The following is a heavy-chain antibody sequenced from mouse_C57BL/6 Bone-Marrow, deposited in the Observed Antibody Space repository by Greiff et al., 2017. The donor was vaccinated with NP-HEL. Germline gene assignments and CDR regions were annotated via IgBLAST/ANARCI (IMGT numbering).Heavy chain of an antibody. Sequence: EVQRVESGGDLVKPGGSLKLSCAASGFTFSSYGMSWVRQTPDKRLEWVATISSGGSYTYYPDSVKGRVTMSRDNAKNTLYLQMSSLKSEDTAMYYCARHYYSNYFDYWGQGTTLTVSS. V-gene: IGHV5-6*01. J-gene: IGHJ2*01. CDR3: ARHYYSNYFDY. CDR1: GFTFSSYG. CDR2: ISSGGSYT. D-gene: IGHD2-5*01.